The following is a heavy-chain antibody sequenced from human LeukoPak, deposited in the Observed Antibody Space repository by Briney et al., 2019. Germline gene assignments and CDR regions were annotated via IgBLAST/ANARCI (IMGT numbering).Heavy chain of an antibody. CDR3: ARQGWSCSSTSCPVNWFDP. D-gene: IGHD2-2*01. V-gene: IGHV4-34*01. CDR2: INHSGST. J-gene: IGHJ5*02. Sequence: SETLSLTCAVYGGSFSGYYWSWIRQPPGKGLEWIGEINHSGSTNYNPSLKSRVTISVDTSKNQFSLKLSSVTAADTAVYYCARQGWSCSSTSCPVNWFDPWGQGTLVTVSS. CDR1: GGSFSGYY.